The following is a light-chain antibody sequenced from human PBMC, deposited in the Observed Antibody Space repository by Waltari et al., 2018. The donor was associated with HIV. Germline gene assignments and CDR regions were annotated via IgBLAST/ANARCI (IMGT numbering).Light chain of an antibody. CDR1: SPNIGRNT. Sequence: QSVLTQPPSASGTPGQRVTISCSGSSPNIGRNTVNWYQQLPGTAPKLLIYTNNRRPSRVPDRFSGSKSGTSASLAISGLHSDDEAHYYCGVWDDSLNGQVFGGGTKLTVL. J-gene: IGLJ2*01. CDR2: TNN. V-gene: IGLV1-44*01. CDR3: GVWDDSLNGQV.